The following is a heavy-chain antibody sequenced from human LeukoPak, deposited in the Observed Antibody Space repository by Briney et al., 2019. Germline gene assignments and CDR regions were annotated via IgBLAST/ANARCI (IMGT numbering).Heavy chain of an antibody. V-gene: IGHV4-61*08. CDR3: ARWRSSGPAFDI. J-gene: IGHJ3*02. Sequence: TLSLTCTVSGGSISSGGYYWGWIRQPPGKGLEWIGSIYYSGSTNYNPSLKSRVTISVDTSKNQFSLKLSSVTAADTAVYYCARWRSSGPAFDIWGQGTMVTLSS. CDR2: IYYSGST. D-gene: IGHD6-19*01. CDR1: GGSISSGGYY.